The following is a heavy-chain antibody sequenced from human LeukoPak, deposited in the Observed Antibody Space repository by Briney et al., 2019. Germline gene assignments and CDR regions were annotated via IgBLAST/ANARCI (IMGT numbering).Heavy chain of an antibody. D-gene: IGHD6-13*01. Sequence: PGRSLRLSCAASGFTFSIYGMHWVRQAPGKGLEWVAAISSDGNGIYYADSMRGRFTISRDNSRNTVSLQMNSLRAEDTAVYYCVKRGHYSSSWYHYFDYWGQGTLVTVSS. CDR2: ISSDGNGI. V-gene: IGHV3-30*18. CDR1: GFTFSIYG. CDR3: VKRGHYSSSWYHYFDY. J-gene: IGHJ4*02.